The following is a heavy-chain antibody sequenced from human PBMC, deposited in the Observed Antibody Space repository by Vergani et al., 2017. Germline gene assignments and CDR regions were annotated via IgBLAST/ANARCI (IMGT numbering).Heavy chain of an antibody. CDR3: ARDRIVVVPAAILDYYYGMDV. V-gene: IGHV1-18*04. Sequence: QVRLVQSGAEVKKPGASVKVSCKASGYTFTSYGISWVRQAPGQGLEWMGWISAYNGNTNYAQKLQGRVTMTTDTSTSTAYMELRSLRSDDTAVYYCARDRIVVVPAAILDYYYGMDVWGQGTTVTVSS. J-gene: IGHJ6*02. CDR2: ISAYNGNT. D-gene: IGHD2-2*02. CDR1: GYTFTSYG.